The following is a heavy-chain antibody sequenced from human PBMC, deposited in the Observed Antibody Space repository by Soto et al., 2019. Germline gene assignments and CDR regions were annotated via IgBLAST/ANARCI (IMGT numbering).Heavy chain of an antibody. CDR1: GGTIISSSYY. CDR2: IYYSGST. V-gene: IGHV4-39*01. CDR3: ARIPITVATTPTYYFDS. Sequence: SETLSLTCTVAGGTIISSSYYWGWNSQPPGKGLEWIGSIYYSGSTYYNPSLKSRVTISVDTSKNQFSLKLSSVTAADTAVYYCARIPITVATTPTYYFDSWGPGTLVTVSS. J-gene: IGHJ4*02. D-gene: IGHD5-12*01.